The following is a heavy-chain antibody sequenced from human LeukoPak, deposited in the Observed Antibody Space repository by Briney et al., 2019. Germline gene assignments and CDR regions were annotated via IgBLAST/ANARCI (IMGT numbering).Heavy chain of an antibody. J-gene: IGHJ4*02. D-gene: IGHD2-15*01. V-gene: IGHV4-38-2*01. CDR1: GYSISTGYH. CDR3: ARTRYCSGATCYSPELFDS. Sequence: PSETLPLTCAASGYSISTGYHWGWLRQSPGTGLEWTGSTYHSGNTYYNPSLKSRVTISMDTSMNQFSLQVTSVTAADTAVYYCARTRYCSGATCYSPELFDSWGQGTLVTVSS. CDR2: TYHSGNT.